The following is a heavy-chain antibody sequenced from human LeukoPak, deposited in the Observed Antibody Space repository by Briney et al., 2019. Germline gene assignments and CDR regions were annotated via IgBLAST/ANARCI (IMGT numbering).Heavy chain of an antibody. J-gene: IGHJ6*03. CDR3: ARRATDYYYYMDV. V-gene: IGHV4-38-2*02. CDR1: GYSISSGYY. D-gene: IGHD1-26*01. CDR2: IYHSGST. Sequence: PSETLSLTCTVSGYSISSGYYWGWIRQPPGEGLEWIGSIYHSGSTYYNPSLKSRVTISVDTSKNQFSLKLSSVTAADTAVYYCARRATDYYYYMDVWGKGTTVTVSS.